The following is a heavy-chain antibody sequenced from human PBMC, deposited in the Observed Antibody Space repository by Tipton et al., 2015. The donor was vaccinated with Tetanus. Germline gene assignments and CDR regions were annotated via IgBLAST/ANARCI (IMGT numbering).Heavy chain of an antibody. J-gene: IGHJ6*02. CDR3: VHQPIGYSYYYGLDV. CDR2: IIPVFGTS. D-gene: IGHD2-2*01. CDR1: GGTFRYHA. V-gene: IGHV1-69*06. Sequence: QSGPEVKKPGSSVKVSCKASGGTFRYHAISWVRQAPGQGLEWMGGIIPVFGTSNYAQNFQDRVTVTADKSTSTVYMELRSLRPDDTAVYYCVHQPIGYSYYYGLDVWGQGTPVTVAS.